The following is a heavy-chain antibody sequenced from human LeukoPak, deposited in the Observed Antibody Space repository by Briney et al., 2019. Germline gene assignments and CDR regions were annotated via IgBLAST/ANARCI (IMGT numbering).Heavy chain of an antibody. CDR3: ASDLAVAGMNYGMDV. V-gene: IGHV1-69*10. Sequence: SVKVSCKASGGTFSSYAISWVRQAPGQGLEWMGRIIPILGIANYAQKFQGRVTITADKSTSTAYMELSSLRSEDTAVYYCASDLAVAGMNYGMDVWGQGTTVTVSS. CDR2: IIPILGIA. J-gene: IGHJ6*02. CDR1: GGTFSSYA. D-gene: IGHD6-13*01.